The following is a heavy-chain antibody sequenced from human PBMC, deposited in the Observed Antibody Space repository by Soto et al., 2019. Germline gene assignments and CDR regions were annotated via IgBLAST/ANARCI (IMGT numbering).Heavy chain of an antibody. J-gene: IGHJ6*02. V-gene: IGHV1-18*01. Sequence: QVQLVQSGAEVKKPGASVKVSCKASGYTFTSYGISWVRQAPGQGLEWMGWISAYNGNTNYAQKLQGRVTMTTDTSTSTAYMELRSLRSDDKAMYYCARRYGSGISPAPYGMDVWGQGTTVTVSS. CDR1: GYTFTSYG. D-gene: IGHD3-10*01. CDR3: ARRYGSGISPAPYGMDV. CDR2: ISAYNGNT.